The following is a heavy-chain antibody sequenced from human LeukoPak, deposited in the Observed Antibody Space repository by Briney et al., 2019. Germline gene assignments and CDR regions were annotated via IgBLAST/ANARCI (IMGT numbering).Heavy chain of an antibody. Sequence: PSETLSLICSVSGGSMNSYSWNWIRQPPGKGLEWIAYIYYSGSTNYNPSLKSRVTVSVDTSKNQFSLKLSSVTAADTAVYYCASVYNWNYYYYMDVWGKGTTVTVSS. J-gene: IGHJ6*03. CDR3: ASVYNWNYYYYMDV. V-gene: IGHV4-59*01. CDR1: GGSMNSYS. CDR2: IYYSGST. D-gene: IGHD1-20*01.